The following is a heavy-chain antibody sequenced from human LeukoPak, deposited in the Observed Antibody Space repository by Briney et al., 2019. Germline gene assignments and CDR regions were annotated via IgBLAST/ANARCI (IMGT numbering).Heavy chain of an antibody. CDR3: ARGRGIDY. CDR2: INPNSGGT. Sequence: ASVKVSCKASGYTFTGYYMHWVRQAPGQGLEWMGWINPNSGGTNYAQKFQGRVTITRNTSISTAYMELSSLRSEDTAVYYCARGRGIDYWGQGTLVTVSS. CDR1: GYTFTGYY. D-gene: IGHD3-10*01. V-gene: IGHV1-2*02. J-gene: IGHJ4*02.